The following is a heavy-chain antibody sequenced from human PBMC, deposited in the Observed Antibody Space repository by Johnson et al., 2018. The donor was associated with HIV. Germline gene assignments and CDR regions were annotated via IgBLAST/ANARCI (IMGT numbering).Heavy chain of an antibody. Sequence: QVQLVESGGDLVQPGGSLRLSCVASGFIFSHYWMSWVRQAPGTGLDWVAVISYDGRNKYYADSVNGRFTNSRDNSKNTLYLKMNGLGVEDPAVYYWAREAVTLGGWGHVFDIWGQGTMVTVSS. D-gene: IGHD3-16*01. CDR3: AREAVTLGGWGHVFDI. V-gene: IGHV3-30*03. J-gene: IGHJ3*02. CDR2: ISYDGRNK. CDR1: GFIFSHYW.